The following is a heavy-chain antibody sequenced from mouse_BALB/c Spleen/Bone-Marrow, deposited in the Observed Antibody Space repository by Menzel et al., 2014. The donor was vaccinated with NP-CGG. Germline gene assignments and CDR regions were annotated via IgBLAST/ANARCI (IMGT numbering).Heavy chain of an antibody. V-gene: IGHV5-6-5*01. J-gene: IGHJ2*01. D-gene: IGHD2-4*01. CDR1: GFTFSSYA. CDR3: ARDDYDDQYYFDY. Sequence: DVMLVESGGGLVKPGGSLKLSCAASGFTFSSYAMSWVRLTPEKRLEWVASISSGGSTYYPDSVRGRFTISRDNARNILYLQMSSLRSEDTAMYYCARDDYDDQYYFDYWGQGTTLTVSS. CDR2: ISSGGST.